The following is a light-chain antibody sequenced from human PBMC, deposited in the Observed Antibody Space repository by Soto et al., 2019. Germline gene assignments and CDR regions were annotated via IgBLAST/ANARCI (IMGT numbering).Light chain of an antibody. CDR2: EVS. V-gene: IGLV2-8*01. CDR1: SSDVDYNY. J-gene: IGLJ1*01. Sequence: QSVLTQPPSASGSPGQSVTISCTGSSSDVDYNYVSWYQQHPGKAPKLIIYEVSKRPPWVPDRFSGSKSGNTASLTVSGLQTEDEADYYCSSNAGSKNYVFGTGTKVTVL. CDR3: SSNAGSKNYV.